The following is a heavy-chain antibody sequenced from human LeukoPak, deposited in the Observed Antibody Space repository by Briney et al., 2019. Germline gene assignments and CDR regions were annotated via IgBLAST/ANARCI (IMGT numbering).Heavy chain of an antibody. V-gene: IGHV1-2*02. Sequence: GASVKVSCKASGYTFTGYYMHWVRQASGQGLEWMGWINPNSGATNYAQKFQGRVTMTRDTSISTAYMELSRLRSDDTAVYYCARATILTGYPVFDYWGQGTLVTVSS. CDR3: ARATILTGYPVFDY. J-gene: IGHJ4*02. CDR2: INPNSGAT. D-gene: IGHD3-9*01. CDR1: GYTFTGYY.